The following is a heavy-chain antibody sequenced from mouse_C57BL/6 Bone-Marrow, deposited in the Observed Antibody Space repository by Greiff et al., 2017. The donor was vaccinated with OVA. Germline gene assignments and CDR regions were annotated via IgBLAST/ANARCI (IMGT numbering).Heavy chain of an antibody. CDR2: IDPEDGET. V-gene: IGHV14-2*01. D-gene: IGHD2-1*01. CDR1: GFNIKDYY. CDR3: ARNYGWYFDV. J-gene: IGHJ1*03. Sequence: EVQLQESGAELVKPGASVKLSCTASGFNIKDYYMHWLKQRTEQGLEWIGRIDPEDGETKYAPKFQGKATITADTSSNTAYLQLSSLTSEDTAVYYCARNYGWYFDVWGTGTTVTVSS.